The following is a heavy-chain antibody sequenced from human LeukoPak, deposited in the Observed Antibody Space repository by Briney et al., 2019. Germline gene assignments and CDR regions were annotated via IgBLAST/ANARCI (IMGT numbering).Heavy chain of an antibody. CDR3: ARDSKYCSGGSCYEGAFDI. CDR1: GFTFSSYS. J-gene: IGHJ3*02. Sequence: GGSLRLSCAVSGFTFSSYSMNWVRQAPGKGLDWVSSISSSSSYIYYADSVKGRFTISRDNAKNSLYLQMNSLRAEDTAVYYCARDSKYCSGGSCYEGAFDIWGQGIMVTVSS. D-gene: IGHD2-15*01. CDR2: ISSSSSYI. V-gene: IGHV3-21*01.